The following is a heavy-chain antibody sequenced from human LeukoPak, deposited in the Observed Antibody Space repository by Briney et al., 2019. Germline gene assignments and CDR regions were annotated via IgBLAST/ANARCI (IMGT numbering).Heavy chain of an antibody. D-gene: IGHD1-26*01. Sequence: PGASLRLSCAVSGFSFISYSMSWVRQAPGKGLEWVSAISGRGVSTYYAHSGKDRSTISRANSKTTLYLQMNSQRAEGPCVYVCAKGRDYGGSYWSDYYTDVWGKGTTVTVSS. CDR2: ISGRGVST. V-gene: IGHV3-23*01. J-gene: IGHJ6*03. CDR1: GFSFISYS. CDR3: AKGRDYGGSYWSDYYTDV.